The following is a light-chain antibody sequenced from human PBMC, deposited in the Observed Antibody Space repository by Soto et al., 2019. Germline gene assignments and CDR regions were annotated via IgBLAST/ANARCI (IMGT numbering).Light chain of an antibody. CDR2: DAS. J-gene: IGKJ4*01. CDR1: QNVYFY. V-gene: IGKV3-11*01. Sequence: EIVLTQSPATLSLSPGERATVSCRASQNVYFYLPWYQQKPGQAPRLLIYDASNRATGIPTRFSGSGSGTDFTLTISSLEPEDFAVYYCQQRTDWRLTFGGGTKVEVK. CDR3: QQRTDWRLT.